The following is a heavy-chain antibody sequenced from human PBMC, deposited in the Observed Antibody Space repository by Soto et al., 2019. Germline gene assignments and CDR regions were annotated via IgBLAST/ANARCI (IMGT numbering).Heavy chain of an antibody. CDR3: AFCDYGDDDSRLYFDY. CDR1: GFTFSSYG. CDR2: IWYDGSNK. V-gene: IGHV3-33*01. J-gene: IGHJ4*02. D-gene: IGHD4-17*01. Sequence: QVQLVESGGGVVQPGRSLRLSCAASGFTFSSYGMHWVRQAPGKGLEWVAVIWYDGSNKYYADSVKGRFTISRDNSENTMYLQMNCLRAEETAVYYCAFCDYGDDDSRLYFDYWGQGTLVTVSS.